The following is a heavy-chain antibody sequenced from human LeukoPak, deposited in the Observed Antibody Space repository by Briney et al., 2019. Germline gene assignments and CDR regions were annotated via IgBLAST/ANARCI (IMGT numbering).Heavy chain of an antibody. CDR1: GGSFSGYY. CDR2: INHSGST. D-gene: IGHD1-26*01. Sequence: SETLSLTCAVYGGSFSGYYWSWIRQPPGKGLEWIGEINHSGSTNYNPSLKSRVTISVDTSKNQFSLKLSSVTAADTGIYYCARGEKWDLHAFDIWGQGTPVTVSS. J-gene: IGHJ3*02. V-gene: IGHV4-34*01. CDR3: ARGEKWDLHAFDI.